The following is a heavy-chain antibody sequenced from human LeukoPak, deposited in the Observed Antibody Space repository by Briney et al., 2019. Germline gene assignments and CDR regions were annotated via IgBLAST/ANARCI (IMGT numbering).Heavy chain of an antibody. CDR2: ISSSSSTI. Sequence: GGSLRLSCTVSGFTVSSNSMNWVRQAPGKGLEWVSYISSSSSTIYYADSVKGRFTISRDNAKNSLYLQMNSLRAEDTAVYYCARDEYNWNDGGYFDYWGQGTLVTVSS. CDR3: ARDEYNWNDGGYFDY. V-gene: IGHV3-48*01. D-gene: IGHD1-20*01. CDR1: GFTVSSNS. J-gene: IGHJ4*02.